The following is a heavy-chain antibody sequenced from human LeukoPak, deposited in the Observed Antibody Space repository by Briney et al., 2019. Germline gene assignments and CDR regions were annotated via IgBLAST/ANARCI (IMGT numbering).Heavy chain of an antibody. CDR2: INHSGST. Sequence: SETLSLTCAVYGGSFSGYYWSWLRQPPGKGLEWLGEINHSGSTNYNPSLKSRVTVSVDTSKNQFSLKLSSVTAADTAVYYCARTRLGDYIWGSYRNYPSAYYFDYWGQGTLVTVSS. V-gene: IGHV4-34*01. CDR1: GGSFSGYY. CDR3: ARTRLGDYIWGSYRNYPSAYYFDY. D-gene: IGHD3-16*02. J-gene: IGHJ4*02.